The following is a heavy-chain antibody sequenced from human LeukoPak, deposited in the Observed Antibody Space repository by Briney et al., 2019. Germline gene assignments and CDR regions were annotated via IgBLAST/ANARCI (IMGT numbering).Heavy chain of an antibody. J-gene: IGHJ4*02. CDR1: GFTFSSHS. D-gene: IGHD2/OR15-2a*01. CDR3: AKDADFEYSTSPDH. CDR2: ISSSSSTI. V-gene: IGHV3-48*01. Sequence: GGSLRLSCAASGFTFSSHSMNWVRQAPGKGLEWVSYISSSSSTIYYADFVQGRFIISRDNSKSTVYLQMNSLRAEDTAIYFCAKDADFEYSTSPDHWGQGTLVTVSS.